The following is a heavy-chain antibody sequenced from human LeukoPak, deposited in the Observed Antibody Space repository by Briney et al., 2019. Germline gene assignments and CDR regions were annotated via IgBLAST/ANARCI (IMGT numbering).Heavy chain of an antibody. D-gene: IGHD5-12*01. Sequence: SEALSLTCIVSGGSISSGGYDWSWIRQHPGKGLEWIGYIYYSGSTYYNPSLKSRVTISADTSKNQFSLKLSSVTAADTAVYYCARGARVATRGHWYFDLWGRGTLVTVSS. CDR2: IYYSGST. V-gene: IGHV4-31*03. CDR3: ARGARVATRGHWYFDL. J-gene: IGHJ2*01. CDR1: GGSISSGGYD.